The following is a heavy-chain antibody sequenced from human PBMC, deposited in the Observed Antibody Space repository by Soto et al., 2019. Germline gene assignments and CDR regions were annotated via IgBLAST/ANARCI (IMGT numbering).Heavy chain of an antibody. D-gene: IGHD3-22*01. Sequence: SETLSLTCAVSGGSISSGGYSWSWIRQPPWKGLEWIGYIYHSGSTYYNPSLKSRVTISVDRSKNQFSLKLSSVTAEDTALYYCARGGFYDSSAYYYVNFAFDIWGQGTMVTVSS. CDR3: ARGGFYDSSAYYYVNFAFDI. J-gene: IGHJ3*02. CDR2: IYHSGST. CDR1: GGSISSGGYS. V-gene: IGHV4-30-2*01.